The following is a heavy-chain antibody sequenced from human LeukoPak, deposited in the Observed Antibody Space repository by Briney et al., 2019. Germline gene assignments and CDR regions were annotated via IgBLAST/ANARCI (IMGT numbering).Heavy chain of an antibody. J-gene: IGHJ4*02. CDR1: GYTFTGYY. V-gene: IGHV1-69*05. CDR2: IIPIFGTA. CDR3: ASALGYYDSSGYYSYYFDY. D-gene: IGHD3-22*01. Sequence: SVKVSCKASGYTFTGYYMHWVRQAPGQGLEWMGRIIPIFGTANYAQKFQGRVTITTDESTSTAYMELSSLRSEDTAVYYCASALGYYDSSGYYSYYFDYWGQGTLVTVSS.